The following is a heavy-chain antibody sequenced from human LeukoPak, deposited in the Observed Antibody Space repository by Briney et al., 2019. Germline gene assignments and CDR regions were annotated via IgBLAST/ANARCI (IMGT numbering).Heavy chain of an antibody. CDR1: GGSISSGTYY. V-gene: IGHV4-61*02. CDR2: ISTSGSI. CDR3: ARVSYYYDSSAYVFDY. Sequence: SQTLSLTCTVSGGSISSGTYYWSWIRQPAGKGLEWIGRISTSGSIIYNPSLKSRVTISVDTSKNHFSLKLNSVTAADTAVYYCARVSYYYDSSAYVFDYWGQGTLVTVSS. D-gene: IGHD3-22*01. J-gene: IGHJ4*02.